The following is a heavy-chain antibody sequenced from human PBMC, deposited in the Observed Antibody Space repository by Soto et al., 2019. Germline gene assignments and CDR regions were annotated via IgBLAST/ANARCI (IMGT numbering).Heavy chain of an antibody. Sequence: EVQLVQSGAEVKKPGESLKISCKGSGYSFTSYWIGWVRQMPGKGREWMGIIYPGDSDTRYSPSFQGQVTISADKSISTAYLQWSSLKASDTAMYYCARLMDIVLVPAAPPKTYGMDVWGQGTTVTVSS. D-gene: IGHD2-2*03. CDR2: IYPGDSDT. CDR3: ARLMDIVLVPAAPPKTYGMDV. V-gene: IGHV5-51*01. J-gene: IGHJ6*02. CDR1: GYSFTSYW.